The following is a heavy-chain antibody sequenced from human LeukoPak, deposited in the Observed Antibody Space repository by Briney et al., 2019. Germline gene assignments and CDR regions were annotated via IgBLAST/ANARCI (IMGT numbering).Heavy chain of an antibody. J-gene: IGHJ4*02. CDR2: INPSGGTT. D-gene: IGHD2-2*01. V-gene: IGHV1-46*01. Sequence: ASVKVSCKASGYTLTNYYMHWVRQAPGQGLEWMGIINPSGGTTSYAQKFQGRVTMTRDTSTSTVYMELSGLKSEDTALYYCARDQYQSYYFDYWGQGTLVTVSS. CDR3: ARDQYQSYYFDY. CDR1: GYTLTNYY.